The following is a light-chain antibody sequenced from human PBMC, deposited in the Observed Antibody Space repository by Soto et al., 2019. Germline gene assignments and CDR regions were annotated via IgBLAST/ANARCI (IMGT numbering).Light chain of an antibody. CDR3: QVWDTTSDQGV. CDR1: NVGSKS. CDR2: DDS. V-gene: IGLV3-21*02. J-gene: IGLJ1*01. Sequence: PPSVSVAPGQTATVTCGGNNVGSKSVHWYQQKPGQAPVLVVYDDSDRPSGIPERFSGSNSGNTATLTISRVEAGDEADYYCQVWDTTSDQGVFGTGTKVTVL.